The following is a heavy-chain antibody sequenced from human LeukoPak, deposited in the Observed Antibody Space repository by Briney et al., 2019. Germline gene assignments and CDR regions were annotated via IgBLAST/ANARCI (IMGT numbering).Heavy chain of an antibody. J-gene: IGHJ4*02. CDR2: INHSGST. CDR1: GGSFSGYY. D-gene: IGHD3-22*01. Sequence: SETLSLTCAVYGGSFSGYYWSWIRQPPGKGLEWIGEINHSGSTNYNPSLKSRVTISVDTSKNQFSLKLSPVTAADTAVYYCARVTEGYYDSRKYYFDYWGQGTLVTVSS. V-gene: IGHV4-34*01. CDR3: ARVTEGYYDSRKYYFDY.